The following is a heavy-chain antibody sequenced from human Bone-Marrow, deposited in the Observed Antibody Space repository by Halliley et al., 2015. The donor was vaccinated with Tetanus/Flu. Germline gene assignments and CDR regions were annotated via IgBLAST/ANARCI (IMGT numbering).Heavy chain of an antibody. J-gene: IGHJ6*02. Sequence: EWIGFISYSGSTYSIPSLKSRVTISVDTSNNQFSLKMSSVTAADTAVYYCARRRYFYYGLDVWGQGTTVTVSS. D-gene: IGHD2-21*01. V-gene: IGHV4-30-4*01. CDR3: ARRRYFYYGLDV. CDR2: ISYSGST.